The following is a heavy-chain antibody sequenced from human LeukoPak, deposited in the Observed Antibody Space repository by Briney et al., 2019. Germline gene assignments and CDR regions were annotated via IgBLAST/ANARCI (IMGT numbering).Heavy chain of an antibody. V-gene: IGHV3-49*04. CDR3: TRDLQPVVPAADYYFDY. CDR2: IRSKAYGGTT. Sequence: GRSLRLSCTASGFTFGDCAMSWVRQAPGKGLEWVGFIRSKAYGGTTEYAASVKGRFTISRDDSKSIAYLQMNSLKTEDTAVYYCTRDLQPVVPAADYYFDYWGQGTLVTVSS. CDR1: GFTFGDCA. J-gene: IGHJ4*02. D-gene: IGHD2-2*01.